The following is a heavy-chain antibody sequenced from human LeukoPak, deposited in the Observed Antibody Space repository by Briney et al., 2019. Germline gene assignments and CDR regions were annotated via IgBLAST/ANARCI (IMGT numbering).Heavy chain of an antibody. CDR2: IRYDGSNK. D-gene: IGHD2-2*01. CDR1: GFTFSSYG. Sequence: PGGSLRLSCAASGFTFSSYGMHWVRQAPGKGLEWVAFIRYDGSNKYYADSVKGRFTISRDNSKNTLYLQMNSLRAEDTAVYYCAKDANPRLPAANYYYMDVWGKGTTVTISS. J-gene: IGHJ6*03. V-gene: IGHV3-30*02. CDR3: AKDANPRLPAANYYYMDV.